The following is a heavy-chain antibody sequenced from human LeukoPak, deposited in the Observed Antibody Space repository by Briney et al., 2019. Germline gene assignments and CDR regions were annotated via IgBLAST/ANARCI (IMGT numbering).Heavy chain of an antibody. CDR1: GYTLTELS. D-gene: IGHD5-18*01. V-gene: IGHV1-24*01. CDR2: FDPEDGET. CDR3: ATSRYSYGLWAFDI. Sequence: GASVKVSCKVSGYTLTELSMHWVRQAPGKGREWMGGFDPEDGETIYAQKFQGRVTMTEDTSTDTAYMELSSLRSEDTAVYYCATSRYSYGLWAFDIWGQGTMVTVSS. J-gene: IGHJ3*02.